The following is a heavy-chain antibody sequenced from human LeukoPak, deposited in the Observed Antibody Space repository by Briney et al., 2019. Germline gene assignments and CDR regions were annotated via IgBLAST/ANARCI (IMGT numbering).Heavy chain of an antibody. V-gene: IGHV4-39*01. Sequence: PSETLSLTCSVSGGSISSSSYNWGWIRQPPGKGLEWIGSIYYSESTHYNPSPKSRVTISVDTSKNQFSLKLSSVTAADTAVYYCARQWAYDSSGYYDAFDIWGQGTMVTVSS. D-gene: IGHD3-22*01. CDR2: IYYSEST. CDR1: GGSISSSSYN. J-gene: IGHJ3*02. CDR3: ARQWAYDSSGYYDAFDI.